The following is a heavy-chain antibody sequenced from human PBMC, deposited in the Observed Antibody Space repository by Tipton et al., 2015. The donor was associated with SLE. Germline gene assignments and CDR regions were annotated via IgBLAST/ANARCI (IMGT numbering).Heavy chain of an antibody. J-gene: IGHJ4*02. CDR2: IYYSGST. V-gene: IGHV4-61*01. CDR1: GGSVSSGSYY. Sequence: LRLSCSVSGGSVSSGSYYWSWIRQPPGKGLEWIGYIYYSGSTDYSPSLKSRLTISVDTSKNQFSLNLSSVTAADTAVYYCARTNWSGYQSFDFWGQGTLVTVSS. D-gene: IGHD3-3*01. CDR3: ARTNWSGYQSFDF.